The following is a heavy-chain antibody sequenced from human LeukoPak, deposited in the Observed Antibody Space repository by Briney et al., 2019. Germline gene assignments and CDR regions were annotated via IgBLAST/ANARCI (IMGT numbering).Heavy chain of an antibody. V-gene: IGHV1-2*02. D-gene: IGHD1-26*01. CDR3: ARDPYVGASYAFNI. CDR1: GYTFTCYY. CDR2: INPNSGGT. J-gene: IGHJ3*02. Sequence: ASVKVSCKASGYTFTCYYMHWVRQAPGQGLEWMGWINPNSGGTNYAQKFRGRVTMTRDTSISTAYMELSRLRSDDTAVYYCARDPYVGASYAFNIWGQGTMVTVSS.